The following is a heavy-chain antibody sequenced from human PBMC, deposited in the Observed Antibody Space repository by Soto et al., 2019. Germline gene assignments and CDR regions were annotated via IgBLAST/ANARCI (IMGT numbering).Heavy chain of an antibody. D-gene: IGHD2-15*01. CDR3: AKDLGYCSGGSCYDYYYYGMDV. CDR2: ISYDGSNK. Sequence: QVQLVESGGGVVQPGRSLRLSCAASGFTFSSYAMHWVRQAPGKGLEWVAVISYDGSNKYYADSVKSRFTISRENSKNTLYQQMNSLRAEDTAVYYCAKDLGYCSGGSCYDYYYYGMDVWGQGTTVTVSS. CDR1: GFTFSSYA. J-gene: IGHJ6*02. V-gene: IGHV3-30-3*01.